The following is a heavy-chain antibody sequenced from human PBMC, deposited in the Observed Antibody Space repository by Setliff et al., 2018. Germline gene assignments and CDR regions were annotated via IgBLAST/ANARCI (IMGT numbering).Heavy chain of an antibody. CDR3: ARVGYYDSSGYSFAFDI. CDR1: GYSISSGYI. V-gene: IGHV4-38-2*02. J-gene: IGHJ3*02. D-gene: IGHD3-22*01. CDR2: IYHSGST. Sequence: SETLSLTCTVSGYSISSGYIWGWIRQPPGKGLEWVGSIYHSGSTYYNPSLKSRVTISVDTSKNQFSLKLSSVTAADTAVYYCARVGYYDSSGYSFAFDIWGQGTMVTVSS.